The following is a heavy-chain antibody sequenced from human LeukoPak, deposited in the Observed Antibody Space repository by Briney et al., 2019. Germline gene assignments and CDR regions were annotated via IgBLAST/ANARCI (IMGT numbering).Heavy chain of an antibody. J-gene: IGHJ4*02. CDR1: GGSISSGDYY. Sequence: SQTLSLTCTVSGGSISSGDYYWSWIRQPPGKGLEWIGYIYYSGSTYYNPSLKSRVTISVDTSKNQFSLKLSSVTAADTAVYYCARGPPGYGDRDYWGQGTLVTVSS. CDR2: IYYSGST. CDR3: ARGPPGYGDRDY. V-gene: IGHV4-30-4*01. D-gene: IGHD4-17*01.